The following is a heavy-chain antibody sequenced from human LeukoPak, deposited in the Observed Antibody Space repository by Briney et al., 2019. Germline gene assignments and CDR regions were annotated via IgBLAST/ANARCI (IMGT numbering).Heavy chain of an antibody. CDR3: ARDQKDYGDYEWDY. V-gene: IGHV1-18*01. CDR2: ISGYKGST. Sequence: ASVKVSCKASGYTFSTYGISWVRQAPGQGLEWMGWISGYKGSTNYAPKFRVRVTKTTDTFTGTAYMDLRSLRPDDTAVYYCARDQKDYGDYEWDYWGQGTLVTVST. J-gene: IGHJ4*02. D-gene: IGHD4-17*01. CDR1: GYTFSTYG.